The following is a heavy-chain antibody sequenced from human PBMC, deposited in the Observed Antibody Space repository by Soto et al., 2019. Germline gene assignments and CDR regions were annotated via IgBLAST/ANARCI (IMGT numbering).Heavy chain of an antibody. CDR2: ISGSGGST. D-gene: IGHD6-6*01. Sequence: GGSLRLSCAASGFTFSSYAMSWVRQAPGKGLEWVSAISGSGGSTYYADSVKGRFTISRDNSKNTLYLQMNSLRAEDTAVYYCAKDWSPYSSSSDYFDYWGQGTLVTVSS. CDR1: GFTFSSYA. J-gene: IGHJ4*02. CDR3: AKDWSPYSSSSDYFDY. V-gene: IGHV3-23*01.